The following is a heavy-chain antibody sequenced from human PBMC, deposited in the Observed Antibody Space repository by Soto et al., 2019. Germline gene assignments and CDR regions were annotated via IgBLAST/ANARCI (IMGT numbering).Heavy chain of an antibody. CDR1: GFTFSIYS. V-gene: IGHV3-48*02. CDR3: ARDLGYTYGSDY. J-gene: IGHJ4*02. D-gene: IGHD5-18*01. CDR2: IRGATI. Sequence: EVQFVESGGGLVQPGGSLRLSCEASGFTFSIYSMNWVRQAPGKGLEWISYIRGATIYYADSVKGRFTISRDNARNSLYLQMNSLRDEDTAVYYCARDLGYTYGSDYWGQGTLVTVSS.